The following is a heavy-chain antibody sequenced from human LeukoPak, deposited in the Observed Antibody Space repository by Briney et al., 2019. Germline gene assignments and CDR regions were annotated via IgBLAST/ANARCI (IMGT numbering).Heavy chain of an antibody. CDR1: GFTFSSYS. J-gene: IGHJ4*02. Sequence: GGSLRLSCAASGFTFSSYSMNWVRQAPGKGLEYVSYISSGSGTIYYADSVKGRFTISRDNSKNTLYLQMNSLRAEDTAVYYCARVHPPTYYYDSSGYYQAGNYFDYWGQGTLVTVSS. D-gene: IGHD3-22*01. CDR2: ISSGSGTI. CDR3: ARVHPPTYYYDSSGYYQAGNYFDY. V-gene: IGHV3-48*01.